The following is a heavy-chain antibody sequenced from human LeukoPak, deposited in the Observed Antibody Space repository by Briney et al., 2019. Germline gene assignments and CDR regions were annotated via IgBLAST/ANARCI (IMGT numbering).Heavy chain of an antibody. CDR1: GGSISSSSYY. V-gene: IGHV4-39*01. Sequence: SETLSLTCTVSGGSISSSSYYWGWIRQPPGKGLEWIGSIYYSGSTYYNPSLKSRVTISVDTSKNQFSLKLSSVTAADTAVYYCARGSDDYGDYNWFDPWGQGTLVTVSS. CDR2: IYYSGST. CDR3: ARGSDDYGDYNWFDP. D-gene: IGHD4-17*01. J-gene: IGHJ5*02.